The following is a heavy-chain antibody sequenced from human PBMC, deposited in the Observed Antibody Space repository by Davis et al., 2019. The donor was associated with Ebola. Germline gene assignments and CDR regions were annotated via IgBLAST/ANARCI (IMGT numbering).Heavy chain of an antibody. D-gene: IGHD3-9*01. Sequence: GESLKISCEVSGYRFTSYWISWVRQMPGKGLEWLGNIDPSDSYTNYSPSFQGHVTISADKSISTAYLQWSSLKASDTAMYYCARHTPADYDILTPADYWGQGTLVTVSS. CDR1: GYRFTSYW. V-gene: IGHV5-10-1*01. CDR2: IDPSDSYT. CDR3: ARHTPADYDILTPADY. J-gene: IGHJ4*02.